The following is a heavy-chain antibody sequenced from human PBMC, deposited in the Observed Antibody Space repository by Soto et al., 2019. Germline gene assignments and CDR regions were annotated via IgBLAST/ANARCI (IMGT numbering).Heavy chain of an antibody. V-gene: IGHV1-2*02. D-gene: IGHD2-21*02. CDR2: INPYSGGT. CDR3: ASVGGVTPGFQYDGFDI. J-gene: IGHJ3*02. CDR1: GYTLTDYY. Sequence: ASVKVSCKASGYTLTDYYMHWVRQAPGEGIEWVGWINPYSGGTTYAQNFKGRVTMTRDTSISTVYMELTSLTSDDTALYFCASVGGVTPGFQYDGFDIWGQGTMDIGS.